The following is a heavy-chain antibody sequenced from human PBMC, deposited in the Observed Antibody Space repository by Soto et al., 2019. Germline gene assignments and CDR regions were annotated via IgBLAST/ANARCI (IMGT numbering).Heavy chain of an antibody. CDR2: ISAYNGNT. Sequence: ASVKVSCKASGYTFTSYGISWVRQAPGQGLEWMGWISAYNGNTNYAQKLQGRVTMTTDTSTSTAYMELRSLRSDDTAVYYCARDLELLWFGDKHGAFDYWGQGTLVTVSS. CDR3: ARDLELLWFGDKHGAFDY. J-gene: IGHJ4*02. CDR1: GYTFTSYG. V-gene: IGHV1-18*01. D-gene: IGHD3-10*01.